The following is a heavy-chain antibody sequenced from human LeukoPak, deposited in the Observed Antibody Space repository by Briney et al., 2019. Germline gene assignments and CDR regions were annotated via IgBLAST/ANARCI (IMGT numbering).Heavy chain of an antibody. CDR3: ARDVDYDYVWGSYAFAF. V-gene: IGHV3-7*01. J-gene: IGHJ3*01. D-gene: IGHD3-16*01. Sequence: GGSLRLSCAASGFTFSGYWMTWVRQAPGKGLEWVANIKQDGSEKYYMDSVKGRFTISRDNAKNSLFLQMNSLRAEDTAVYYCARDVDYDYVWGSYAFAFWGQGTMVTVSS. CDR2: IKQDGSEK. CDR1: GFTFSGYW.